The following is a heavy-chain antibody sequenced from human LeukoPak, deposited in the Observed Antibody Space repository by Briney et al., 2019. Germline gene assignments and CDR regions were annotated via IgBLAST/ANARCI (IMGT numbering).Heavy chain of an antibody. D-gene: IGHD6-13*01. CDR2: INSAGDVT. CDR3: VKDMWRSNTWRFDS. Sequence: PGGSLRLSCAASGFTFDDFALHWVRQAPGKGLEWVSLINSAGDVTYYADSVQGRFSVSRDNIKKSMYLQMNSLRTEDTALYYCVKDMWRSNTWRFDSWGQGTLVTVSS. V-gene: IGHV3-43D*03. J-gene: IGHJ4*02. CDR1: GFTFDDFA.